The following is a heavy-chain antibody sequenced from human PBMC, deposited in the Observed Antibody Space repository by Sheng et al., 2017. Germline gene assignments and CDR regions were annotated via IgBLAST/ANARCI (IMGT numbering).Heavy chain of an antibody. Sequence: QVQLVQSGAEVKKPGSSVKVSCKASGGTFSSYAISWVRQAPGQGLEWMGGIIPILGIANYAQKFQGRVTITADKSTSTAYMELSSLRSEDTAVYYCARDTRYYYDSSGYRHYYMDVWGKGTTVTVSS. CDR3: ARDTRYYYDSSGYRHYYMDV. D-gene: IGHD3-22*01. CDR2: IIPILGIA. J-gene: IGHJ6*03. V-gene: IGHV1-69*04. CDR1: GGTFSSYA.